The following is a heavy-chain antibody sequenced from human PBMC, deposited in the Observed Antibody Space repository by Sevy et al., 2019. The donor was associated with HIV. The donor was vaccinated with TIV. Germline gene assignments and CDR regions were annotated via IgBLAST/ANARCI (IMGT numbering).Heavy chain of an antibody. V-gene: IGHV4-39*01. J-gene: IGHJ4*02. D-gene: IGHD4-17*01. CDR1: GGSISSSSYY. CDR2: IYYSGST. CDR3: ARFSPYGDYCFDY. Sequence: SETLSLTCTVSGGSISSSSYYWGWIRQPPGKGLEWIGSIYYSGSTYYNPSLKIRVTISVDTSKNQFSLKLSSVTAADTAVYYCARFSPYGDYCFDYWGQGTLVTVSS.